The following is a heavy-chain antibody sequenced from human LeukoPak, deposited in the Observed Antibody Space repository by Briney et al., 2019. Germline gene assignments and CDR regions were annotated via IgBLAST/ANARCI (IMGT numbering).Heavy chain of an antibody. CDR3: ARVGYCSGGSCVLFDY. J-gene: IGHJ4*02. CDR2: IYHSGST. Sequence: PSETLSLTCAVSGGSISSSNWWSWVRQPPGKGLEWIGGIYHSGSTNYNPSLKSRVTISVDKSKNQFSLNLSSVTAADTAVYYCARVGYCSGGSCVLFDYWGQGALVTVSS. CDR1: GGSISSSNW. V-gene: IGHV4-4*02. D-gene: IGHD2-15*01.